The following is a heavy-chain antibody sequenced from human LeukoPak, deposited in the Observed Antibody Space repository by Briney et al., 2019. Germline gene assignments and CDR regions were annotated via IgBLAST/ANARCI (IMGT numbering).Heavy chain of an antibody. D-gene: IGHD2-15*01. V-gene: IGHV3-7*05. CDR2: IKGDGSEK. CDR3: AKTSVGEGRIIGSAYLDN. CDR1: GFTFSSHW. J-gene: IGHJ4*02. Sequence: GGSLRLSCAASGFTFSSHWMNWVRQAPGKGLEWVASIKGDGSEKYYVDSVKGRFTISRDNSKNTLYLQMHSLRAEDTAVYYCAKTSVGEGRIIGSAYLDNWGQGTLVTVSS.